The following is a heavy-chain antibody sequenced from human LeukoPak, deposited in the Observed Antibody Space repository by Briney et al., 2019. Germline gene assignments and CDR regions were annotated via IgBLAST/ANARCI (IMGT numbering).Heavy chain of an antibody. Sequence: ASVKVSCKASGGTFSSYAISWVRQAPGQGLEWMGGIIPIFGTANYAQKFQGRATITADESTSTAYMELSSLRSEDTAVYYCASAPVLRYFDWPSSFQHWGQGTLVTVSS. CDR3: ASAPVLRYFDWPSSFQH. J-gene: IGHJ1*01. CDR2: IIPIFGTA. D-gene: IGHD3-9*01. V-gene: IGHV1-69*13. CDR1: GGTFSSYA.